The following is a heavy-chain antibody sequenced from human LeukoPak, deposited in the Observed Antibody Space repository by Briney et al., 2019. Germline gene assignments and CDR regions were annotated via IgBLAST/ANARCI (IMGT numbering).Heavy chain of an antibody. CDR2: IIPIFGTA. Sequence: GASVKVSCKASGGTFISYAISWVRQAPGQGLEWMGGIIPIFGTANYAQKFQGRVTITTDESTSTAYMELSSLRSEDTAVYYCARGSSSGWYDGVDYWGQGTLVTVSS. CDR3: ARGSSSGWYDGVDY. V-gene: IGHV1-69*05. J-gene: IGHJ4*02. D-gene: IGHD6-19*01. CDR1: GGTFISYA.